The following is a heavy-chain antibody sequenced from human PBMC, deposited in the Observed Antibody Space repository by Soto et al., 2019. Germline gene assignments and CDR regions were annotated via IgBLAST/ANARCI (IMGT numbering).Heavy chain of an antibody. V-gene: IGHV3-48*01. Sequence: GGSLRLSCVASGFTFSNYAMNWVRQAPGKGLEWIAYINSGGGTVFFADSVKGRFTISRDNAKNSVDLQMNSLRAEDTAVYYCAKESPHFDYWGQGAPVTVSS. CDR1: GFTFSNYA. J-gene: IGHJ4*02. CDR3: AKESPHFDY. CDR2: INSGGGTV.